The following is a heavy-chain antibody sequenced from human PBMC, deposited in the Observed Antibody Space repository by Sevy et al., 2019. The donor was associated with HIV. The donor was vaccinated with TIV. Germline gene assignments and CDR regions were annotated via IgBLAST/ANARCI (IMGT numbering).Heavy chain of an antibody. CDR1: GYTFTSFG. Sequence: ASVKVSCKTSGYTFTSFGITWVRQAPGQGLEWMGWISAYNGNTDYADKLQGRVTMTTDTSTSTAYMELSSLTSDDTAVYFCARDRWATDHWGQGTLVTVSS. V-gene: IGHV1-18*01. CDR3: ARDRWATDH. CDR2: ISAYNGNT. D-gene: IGHD6-13*01. J-gene: IGHJ4*02.